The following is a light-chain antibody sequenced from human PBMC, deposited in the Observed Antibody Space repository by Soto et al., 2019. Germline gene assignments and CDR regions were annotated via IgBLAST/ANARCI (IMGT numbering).Light chain of an antibody. CDR1: QSVSSF. CDR3: QQRFNWPPIT. J-gene: IGKJ5*01. CDR2: DAS. V-gene: IGKV3-11*01. Sequence: EIAMTQSPATLSLSPEERATLSCRASQSVSSFLAWYQQKPGQAPRLLIYDASNRATGIPARFSGSGSGTDFTLTISSLEPEDFAVYYCQQRFNWPPITFGQGTRLEVK.